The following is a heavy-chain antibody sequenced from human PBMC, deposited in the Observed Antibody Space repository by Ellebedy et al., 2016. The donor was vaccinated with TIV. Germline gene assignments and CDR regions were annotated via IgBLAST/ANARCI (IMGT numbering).Heavy chain of an antibody. J-gene: IGHJ4*02. CDR2: ISYSGDLM. CDR3: ARLGVIAAAGASDY. V-gene: IGHV3-11*01. CDR1: GFTFSGYY. Sequence: PGGSLRLSCAASGFTFSGYYMSWFRQAPGKGLVWVSYISYSGDLMYYADSVKGRFTTSRDNAENSLYLQMNSLRAEDTAVYYCARLGVIAAAGASDYWGQGTLVIVSS. D-gene: IGHD6-13*01.